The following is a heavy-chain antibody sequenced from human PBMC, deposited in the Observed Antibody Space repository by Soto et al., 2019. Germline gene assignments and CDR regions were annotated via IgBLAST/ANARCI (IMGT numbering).Heavy chain of an antibody. CDR2: IFVDGSTT. J-gene: IGHJ4*02. D-gene: IGHD4-17*01. V-gene: IGHV3-74*01. CDR3: ARSYGDGVYVDY. CDR1: GFTFNRYW. Sequence: EVQLVESGGGLVQPGGSLRLSCAASGFTFNRYWMHWVRQAPGKGLVWVSRIFVDGSTTGYADSVKGRFTISRDNAKNTLALQMYGLRSEDTAVYDCARSYGDGVYVDYWGQGTLVTVSS.